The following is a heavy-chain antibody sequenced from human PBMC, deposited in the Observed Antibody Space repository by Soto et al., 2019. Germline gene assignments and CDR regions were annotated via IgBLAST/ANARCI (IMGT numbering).Heavy chain of an antibody. CDR1: GDTFKNSD. J-gene: IGHJ6*02. CDR3: VAERDCGNLSVV. V-gene: IGHV1-69*01. CDR2: TIPLFGTT. Sequence: QVQLVQSGVEVEKPAYSVRVSCNASGDTFKNSDISWVRQAPGPGLEWMGGTIPLFGTTYYAQQFQGRLTITTDESTTKPYMEVSRLTSEDTAVYYCVAERDCGNLSVVWGQGTTVIVSS. D-gene: IGHD1-1*01.